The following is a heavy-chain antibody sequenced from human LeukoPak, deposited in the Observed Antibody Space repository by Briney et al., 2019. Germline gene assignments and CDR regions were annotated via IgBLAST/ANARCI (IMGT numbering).Heavy chain of an antibody. CDR2: INHSGST. J-gene: IGHJ3*02. D-gene: IGHD3-22*01. CDR1: GGSISSYY. CDR3: SYDSSGYEAFDI. V-gene: IGHV4-34*01. Sequence: SETLSLTCTVSGGSISSYYWNWIRQPPGKGLEWIGEINHSGSTNYSPSLKSRVTISVDTSKNQFSLKLSSVTAADTAVYYCSYDSSGYEAFDIWGQGTMVTVSS.